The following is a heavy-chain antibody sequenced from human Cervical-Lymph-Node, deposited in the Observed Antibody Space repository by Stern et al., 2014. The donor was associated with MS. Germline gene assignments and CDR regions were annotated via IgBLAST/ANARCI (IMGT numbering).Heavy chain of an antibody. CDR2: IDPSGGST. CDR3: AREHTAMGFGY. CDR1: GYTFTSYY. J-gene: IGHJ4*02. Sequence: QVQLVQSGAEVKKPGASVKVSCKASGYTFTSYYVHWVRQTPGEGLEWMGIIDPSGGSTSYAQKFQGRVTLTKYTSTSPVYMELNSLRSDDTAMYYCAREHTAMGFGYWGKGTLVTVSS. V-gene: IGHV1-46*01. D-gene: IGHD5-18*01.